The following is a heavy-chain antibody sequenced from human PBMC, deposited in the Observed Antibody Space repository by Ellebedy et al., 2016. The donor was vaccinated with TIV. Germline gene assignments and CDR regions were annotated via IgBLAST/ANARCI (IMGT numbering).Heavy chain of an antibody. CDR2: IYYSGST. V-gene: IGHV4-34*01. J-gene: IGHJ4*02. CDR1: GESFSGYY. Sequence: MPSETLSLTCAVYGESFSGYYWSWIRQPPGKGLEWIGSIYYSGSTYYNPSLKSRVTISVDTSKNQFSLKLSSVTAADTAVYYCARLSMVRGVIDYWGQGTLVTVSS. CDR3: ARLSMVRGVIDY. D-gene: IGHD3-10*01.